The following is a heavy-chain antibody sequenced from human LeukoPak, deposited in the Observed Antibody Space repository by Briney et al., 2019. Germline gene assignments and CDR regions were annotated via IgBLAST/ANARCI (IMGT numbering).Heavy chain of an antibody. CDR3: ARQVPAMVDLSPSDMDV. D-gene: IGHD5-18*01. J-gene: IGHJ6*03. V-gene: IGHV5-51*01. CDR1: GYSFTDFW. CDR2: IYPGDSDT. Sequence: PGESLKIACQGSGYSFTDFWIGWVRQMPGKGLEWMGIIYPGDSDTRYSPSFQGQVTISADKSISTAYLQWSSLKASDTAMYYCARQVPAMVDLSPSDMDVWGKGTTVTVSS.